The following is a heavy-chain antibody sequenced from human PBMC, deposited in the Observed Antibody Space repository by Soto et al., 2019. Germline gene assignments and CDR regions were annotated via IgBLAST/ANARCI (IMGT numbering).Heavy chain of an antibody. J-gene: IGHJ6*02. CDR1: GFTFSSYG. CDR2: IWYDGSNK. CDR3: ARDRMTTVTTPRSRYYGMDV. D-gene: IGHD4-4*01. V-gene: IGHV3-33*01. Sequence: GGSLRLSCAASGFTFSSYGMHWVRQAPGKGLEWVAVIWYDGSNKYYADSVKGRFTISRDNSKNTLYLQMNSLRAEDTAVYYCARDRMTTVTTPRSRYYGMDVWGQGTTVTVSS.